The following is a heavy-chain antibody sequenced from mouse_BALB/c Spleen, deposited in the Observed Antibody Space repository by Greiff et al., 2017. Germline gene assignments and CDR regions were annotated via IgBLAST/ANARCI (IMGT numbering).Heavy chain of an antibody. D-gene: IGHD2-2*01. J-gene: IGHJ2*01. CDR3: ARGWLRRTFDY. CDR2: IWSGGST. CDR1: GFSLTSYG. V-gene: IGHV2-2*02. Sequence: QVQLKESGPGLVQPSQSLSITCTVSGFSLTSYGVHWVRQSPGKGLEWLGVIWSGGSTDYNAAFISRLSISKDNSKSQVFFKMNSLQANDTAIYYCARGWLRRTFDYWGQGTTLTVST.